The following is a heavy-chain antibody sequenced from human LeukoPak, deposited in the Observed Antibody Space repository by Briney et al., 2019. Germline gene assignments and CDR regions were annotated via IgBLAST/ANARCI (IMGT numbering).Heavy chain of an antibody. D-gene: IGHD5-18*01. CDR1: GYSISSGYY. CDR3: ARVGGYSYGYPDY. CDR2: IYHSGST. J-gene: IGHJ4*02. V-gene: IGHV4-38-2*02. Sequence: SETLSLTCTVSGYSISSGYYWGWIRQPPGKGLGWIGSIYHSGSTYYNPSLKSRVTISVDTPKNQFSLKLSSVTAADTAVYYCARVGGYSYGYPDYWGQGTLVTVSS.